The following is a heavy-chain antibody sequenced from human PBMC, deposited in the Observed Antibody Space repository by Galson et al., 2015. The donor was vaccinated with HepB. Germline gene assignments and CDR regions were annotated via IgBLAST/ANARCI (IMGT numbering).Heavy chain of an antibody. Sequence: SLKVSCKASGYTFTGYYMHWVRQAPGQGLEWVGRINPNSGGTNHAQKFQGRVTMTSDTSISTAYMALSRLRSDDPAGFYCARDMGTVYGSGSYYLDYWGQGTLVTVSS. V-gene: IGHV1-2*06. CDR3: ARDMGTVYGSGSYYLDY. CDR1: GYTFTGYY. J-gene: IGHJ4*02. CDR2: INPNSGGT. D-gene: IGHD3-10*01.